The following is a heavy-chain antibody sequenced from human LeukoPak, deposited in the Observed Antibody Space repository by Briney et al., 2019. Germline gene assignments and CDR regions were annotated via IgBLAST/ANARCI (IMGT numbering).Heavy chain of an antibody. CDR1: GGSITSNTYY. D-gene: IGHD4-17*01. CDR3: ARQNKAFDYGDYLFDY. Sequence: SETLSLTCTVSGGSITSNTYYWGWIRQAPGKGLEWIGSIYYSGSTYYTPSLKSRVTISADTSKSQLSLQLSSVTAADTAVYYCARQNKAFDYGDYLFDYWGQGTLVTVSS. V-gene: IGHV4-39*01. J-gene: IGHJ4*02. CDR2: IYYSGST.